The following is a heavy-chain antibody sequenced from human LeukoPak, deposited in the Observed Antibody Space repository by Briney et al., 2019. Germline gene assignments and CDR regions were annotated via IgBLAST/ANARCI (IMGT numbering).Heavy chain of an antibody. CDR1: GFTFSSYA. D-gene: IGHD2-8*01. J-gene: IGHJ4*02. Sequence: GGSLRLSCAASGFTFSSYAVSWVRQAPGKGLEWVSSISGSGGSTYSADSVKGRFTISRDNSKNTLYLQMNSLRAEETALYYCAKDRSCTNDICHGDFDYWGQGTLVTVSS. CDR2: ISGSGGST. V-gene: IGHV3-23*01. CDR3: AKDRSCTNDICHGDFDY.